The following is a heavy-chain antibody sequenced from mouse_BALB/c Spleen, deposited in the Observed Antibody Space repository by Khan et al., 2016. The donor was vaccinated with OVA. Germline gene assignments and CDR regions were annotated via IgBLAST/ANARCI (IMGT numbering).Heavy chain of an antibody. CDR3: TRRGDDYYGSSLFYAMDY. D-gene: IGHD1-1*01. J-gene: IGHJ4*01. CDR1: GYAFTNYL. Sequence: QVQLKESGAELVRPGTSVKVSCKASGYAFTNYLIEWIKQRPGQGLEWIGVINPGSGGTNYNEKFKDKATLTADKSSSIAYMQLSSLTSDDSAVYFCTRRGDDYYGSSLFYAMDYWGQGTSVTVSS. V-gene: IGHV1-54*01. CDR2: INPGSGGT.